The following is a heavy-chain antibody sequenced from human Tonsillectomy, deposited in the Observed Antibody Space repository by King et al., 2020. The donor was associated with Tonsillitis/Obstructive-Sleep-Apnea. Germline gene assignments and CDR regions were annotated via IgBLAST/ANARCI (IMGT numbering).Heavy chain of an antibody. D-gene: IGHD3-16*01. J-gene: IGHJ4*02. CDR2: IYYSGST. CDR1: GGPISSYY. CDR3: ARWGGPKSDY. Sequence: QLQESGPGLVKPSETLSLTCIVSGGPISSYYWSWIRQPPGKGLEWIGYIYYSGSTSYNPSLKSRVTISIDTSKNQFSLNLSSVTAADTAVYYCARWGGPKSDYWGQGTLVTVSS. V-gene: IGHV4-59*08.